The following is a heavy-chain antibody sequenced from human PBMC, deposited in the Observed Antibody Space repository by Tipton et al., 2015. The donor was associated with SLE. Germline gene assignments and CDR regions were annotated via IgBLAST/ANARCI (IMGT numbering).Heavy chain of an antibody. V-gene: IGHV1-18*01. CDR1: GYTFTSYG. Sequence: QVQLVQSGAEVKRPGASVKVSCKASGYTFTSYGISWVRQAPGQGLEWMGWISAYNGNTNYAQKLQGRVTLTTDTSTSTAYMELRSLRSDDTAVYYCARDAGGDIVVVPAALAWFDPWGQGTLVTVSS. CDR2: ISAYNGNT. J-gene: IGHJ5*02. CDR3: ARDAGGDIVVVPAALAWFDP. D-gene: IGHD2-2*01.